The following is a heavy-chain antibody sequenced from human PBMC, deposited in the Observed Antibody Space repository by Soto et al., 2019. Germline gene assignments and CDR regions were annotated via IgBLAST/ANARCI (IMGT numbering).Heavy chain of an antibody. V-gene: IGHV4-39*02. CDR2: IYYSGST. J-gene: IGHJ4*02. Sequence: SETLSLTCTVSGGSISSSNYYWGWIRQPPGKGLEWIGSIYYSGSTYYNPSLKSRVTISVDTSKNHFSLKLSSVTAADTAVYYCARARSSAYYSPDVWGQGTQVTVSS. CDR3: ARARSSAYYSPDV. D-gene: IGHD3-22*01. CDR1: GGSISSSNYY.